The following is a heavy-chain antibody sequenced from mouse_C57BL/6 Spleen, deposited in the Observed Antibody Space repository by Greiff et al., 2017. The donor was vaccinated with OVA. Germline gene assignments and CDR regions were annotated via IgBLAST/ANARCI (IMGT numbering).Heavy chain of an antibody. CDR2: ISDGGSYT. Sequence: DVMLVESGGGLVKPGGSLKLSCAASGFTFSSYAMSWVRQTPEKRLEWVATISDGGSYTYYPDNVKGRFTISRDNAKNNLYLQMSHLKSEDTAMYYCARDHDGCFDDWGQGTTLTVSS. J-gene: IGHJ2*01. CDR1: GFTFSSYA. CDR3: ARDHDGCFDD. D-gene: IGHD2-3*01. V-gene: IGHV5-4*01.